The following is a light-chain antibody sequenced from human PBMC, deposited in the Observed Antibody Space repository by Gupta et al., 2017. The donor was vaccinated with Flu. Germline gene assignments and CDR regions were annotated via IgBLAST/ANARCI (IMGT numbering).Light chain of an antibody. V-gene: IGKV3-11*01. CDR3: QQRSTWPFT. Sequence: PASVSSSLGDRVTLTCRASQCVSNWLAWYQQKPGQAPKLLIYTASILPTGIPARFSGSASGTNFTLTISSLEPEDFAIYYCQQRSTWPFTFGHGTKVDIK. J-gene: IGKJ3*01. CDR2: TAS. CDR1: QCVSNW.